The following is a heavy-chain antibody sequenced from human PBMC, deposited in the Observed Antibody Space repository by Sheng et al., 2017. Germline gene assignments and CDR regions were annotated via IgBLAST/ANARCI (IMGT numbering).Heavy chain of an antibody. CDR2: LYSEKY. D-gene: IGHD4-4*01. J-gene: IGHJ4*02. CDR1: GISITGNY. V-gene: IGHV3-53*01. CDR3: ARGSTTVGSPFDF. Sequence: EVQLVESGGGLIQPGGSLRLSCVGSGISITGNYMNWVRQAPGKGLEWLSLLYSEKYILCRLREGPIHHSPETNRRTPFSLQMESLRADDTAVYYCARGSTTVGSPFDFWGQGT.